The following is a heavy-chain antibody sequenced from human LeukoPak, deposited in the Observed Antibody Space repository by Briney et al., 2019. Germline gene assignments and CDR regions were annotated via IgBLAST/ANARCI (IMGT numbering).Heavy chain of an antibody. Sequence: AGGSLRLSCAASGFTFSDYYMSWIRQAPGKGLEWVSYISSSGSAIYYGDSVKGRFTSSRDNAKNSLYLQMNSLRAEDTAVYYCASLQGATGSGLFYWGQGTLVSVSS. J-gene: IGHJ4*02. V-gene: IGHV3-11*01. CDR3: ASLQGATGSGLFY. CDR2: ISSSGSAI. D-gene: IGHD1-26*01. CDR1: GFTFSDYY.